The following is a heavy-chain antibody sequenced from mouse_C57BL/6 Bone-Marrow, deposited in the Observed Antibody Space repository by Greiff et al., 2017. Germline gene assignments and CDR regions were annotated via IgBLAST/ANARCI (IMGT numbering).Heavy chain of an antibody. CDR2: ISDGGSYT. CDR3: ARERSTMVTTIYPFAY. Sequence: DVKLVESGGGLVKPGGSLKLSCAASGFTFSSYAMSWVRQTPEKRLEWVATISDGGSYTYYPDNVKGRFTISRDNAKNNLYLQMSHLKSEDTAMYYCARERSTMVTTIYPFAYWGQGTLVTVSA. D-gene: IGHD2-2*01. CDR1: GFTFSSYA. V-gene: IGHV5-4*03. J-gene: IGHJ3*01.